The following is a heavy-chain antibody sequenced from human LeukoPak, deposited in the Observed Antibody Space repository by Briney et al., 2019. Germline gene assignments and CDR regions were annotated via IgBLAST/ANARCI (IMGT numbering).Heavy chain of an antibody. CDR3: ARDVATISLDY. V-gene: IGHV4-59*01. CDR1: GGSISSYY. J-gene: IGHJ4*02. D-gene: IGHD5-24*01. Sequence: PSETLSLTCTVSGGSISSYYWSWIRQPPGKGLEWIGYIYYSGSTNYNPSLKSRVTISIDTSKNQFSLKLSSVTAADTAVYYCARDVATISLDYWGQGTLVTVSS. CDR2: IYYSGST.